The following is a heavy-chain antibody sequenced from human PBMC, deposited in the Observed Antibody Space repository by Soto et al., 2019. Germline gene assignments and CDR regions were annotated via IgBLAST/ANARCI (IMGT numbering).Heavy chain of an antibody. Sequence: PGVSLRLSCAASGFTFTSYAMNWVRQAPGKGLEWVSTISGSGGNTYYSDSVKGRFTMSRDNSKNTVFLQMNSLRAEDTAVYYCSKAKGDGAYGHYYGMDVWGQGTTVTVSS. J-gene: IGHJ6*02. V-gene: IGHV3-23*01. CDR2: ISGSGGNT. CDR3: SKAKGDGAYGHYYGMDV. D-gene: IGHD5-12*01. CDR1: GFTFTSYA.